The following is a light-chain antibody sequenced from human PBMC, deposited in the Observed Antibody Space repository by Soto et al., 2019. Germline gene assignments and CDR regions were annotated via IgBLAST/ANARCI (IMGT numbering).Light chain of an antibody. CDR3: QSGDSSGTYRV. J-gene: IGLJ2*01. V-gene: IGLV3-25*03. Sequence: SYELTQPPSVSVSPGQTARITCSGDALPKQYAYWYQKKPGQAPVVVIYKDNERPSGIPERFSGSSSGTAVTLTISGVQAEDEADYYCQSGDSSGTYRVFGGGTKLTVL. CDR2: KDN. CDR1: ALPKQY.